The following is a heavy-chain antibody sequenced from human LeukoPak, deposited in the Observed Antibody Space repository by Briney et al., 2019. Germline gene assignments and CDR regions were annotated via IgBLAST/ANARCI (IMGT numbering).Heavy chain of an antibody. J-gene: IGHJ4*02. Sequence: GGSLRLSCAASGFTFSNYWMHWVRQVPGKGLVWVARIKGDGSSTRHADSMKGRFTISRDNAKNTLYLQMNSLRDEDTAVYYCVREGLECSGSSCQRAAFDYWGQGTLVTVSS. CDR3: VREGLECSGSSCQRAAFDY. CDR2: IKGDGSST. D-gene: IGHD2-2*01. V-gene: IGHV3-74*01. CDR1: GFTFSNYW.